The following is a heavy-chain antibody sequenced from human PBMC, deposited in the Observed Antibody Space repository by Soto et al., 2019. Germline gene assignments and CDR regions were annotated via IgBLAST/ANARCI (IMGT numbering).Heavy chain of an antibody. CDR1: GGSFSGYY. D-gene: IGHD1-7*01. Sequence: SETLSLTCAVYGGSFSGYYWSWIRQPPGKGLEWIGEINHSGGTNYNPSLKSRVTISVGTSKNQFSLKLSSVTAADTAVYYCARPRGNWNYWWFDYWGQGTLVTVSS. CDR2: INHSGGT. J-gene: IGHJ4*02. V-gene: IGHV4-34*01. CDR3: ARPRGNWNYWWFDY.